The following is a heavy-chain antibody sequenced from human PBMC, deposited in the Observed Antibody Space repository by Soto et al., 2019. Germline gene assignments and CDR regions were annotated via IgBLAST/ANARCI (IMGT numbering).Heavy chain of an antibody. CDR1: GFSFSDYG. V-gene: IGHV3-33*01. CDR3: ARDISREDSSGWLRY. CDR2: IWYDGSKT. D-gene: IGHD6-19*01. Sequence: GGSLRLSCAATGFSFSDYGMHWVRQAPGKGLEWVAVIWYDGSKTYYADSVRGRFTISRDNSKNTLYLQMNSLRVEDTAVYYCARDISREDSSGWLRYWGQGTPVTVSS. J-gene: IGHJ4*02.